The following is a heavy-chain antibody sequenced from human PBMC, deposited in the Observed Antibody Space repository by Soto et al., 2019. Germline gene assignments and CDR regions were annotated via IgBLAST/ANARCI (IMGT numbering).Heavy chain of an antibody. CDR1: GFTFSSYA. CDR3: ARDRWLQSGAFDI. V-gene: IGHV3-23*01. D-gene: IGHD5-12*01. J-gene: IGHJ3*02. Sequence: DGSLSLSCAASGFTFSSYAMSWVRQAPGKGLEWVSAISGSGGSTYYADSVKGRFTISRDNSKNTLYLQMNSLRAEDTAVYYCARDRWLQSGAFDIWGQGTMVTVSS. CDR2: ISGSGGST.